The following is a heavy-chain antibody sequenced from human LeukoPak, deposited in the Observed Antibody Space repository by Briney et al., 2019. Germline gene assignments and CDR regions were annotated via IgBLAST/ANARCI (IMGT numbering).Heavy chain of an antibody. Sequence: SETLSLTCTVSGGSISSYYWSWIRQPPGKGLEWIGYIYYSGSTNYNPSLKSRVTISVDTSKNQFSLKLSSVTAADTAVYYCARHVEYDILTGHASNWFDPWGQGTLVTVSS. D-gene: IGHD3-9*01. J-gene: IGHJ5*02. CDR2: IYYSGST. CDR3: ARHVEYDILTGHASNWFDP. V-gene: IGHV4-59*01. CDR1: GGSISSYY.